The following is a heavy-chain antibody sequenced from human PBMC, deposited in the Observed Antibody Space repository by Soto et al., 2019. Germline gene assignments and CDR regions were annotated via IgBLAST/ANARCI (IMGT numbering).Heavy chain of an antibody. CDR1: GFTFSSYA. CDR2: ISYDGSNK. J-gene: IGHJ3*02. CDR3: ARDQEVPAASAASVKDAFDI. Sequence: QVQLVESGGGVVQPGRSLRLSCAASGFTFSSYAMHWVRQAPGKGLEWVAVISYDGSNKYYADSVKGRFTISRDNSKNTLYLQMNSVRAEDTAVYYCARDQEVPAASAASVKDAFDIWGQGTMVTVSS. D-gene: IGHD2-2*01. V-gene: IGHV3-30-3*01.